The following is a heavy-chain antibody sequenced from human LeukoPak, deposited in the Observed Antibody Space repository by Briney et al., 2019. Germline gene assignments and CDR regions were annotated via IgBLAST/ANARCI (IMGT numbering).Heavy chain of an antibody. CDR1: GGSISTDASY. CDR2: IYYSGST. D-gene: IGHD6-19*01. CDR3: ARLFSRGWDYYYGMDV. V-gene: IGHV4-39*01. J-gene: IGHJ6*02. Sequence: SETLSLTCTVSGGSISTDASYWAWIRQPPGKGLEWIGSIYYSGSTYYSASLKSRVTMSVDTSKNQFSLKLRYVTAADTAVFYCARLFSRGWDYYYGMDVWGQGTTITVSS.